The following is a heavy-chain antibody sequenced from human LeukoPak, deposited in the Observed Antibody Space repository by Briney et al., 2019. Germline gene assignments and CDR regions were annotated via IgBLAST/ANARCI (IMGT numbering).Heavy chain of an antibody. CDR1: GFTFSSYT. D-gene: IGHD6-13*01. V-gene: IGHV3-21*01. CDR3: TSSSSWSKEIVY. Sequence: GGSLRLSCAASGFTFSSYTMNWVRQAPGKGLEWVSSISSSSSYIYYADSVKGRFTISRDNAKNSLYLQMNSLRAEDTALYYCTSSSSWSKEIVYWGQGTLVTVSS. CDR2: ISSSSSYI. J-gene: IGHJ4*02.